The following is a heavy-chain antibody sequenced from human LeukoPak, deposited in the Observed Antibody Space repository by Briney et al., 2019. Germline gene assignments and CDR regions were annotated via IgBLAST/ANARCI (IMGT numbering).Heavy chain of an antibody. D-gene: IGHD3-10*01. CDR3: AKGLGTGSVLARPLHY. J-gene: IGHJ4*02. Sequence: GGSLRLSCAASGFPFSTYDMHWVRQAPDKGLQWVAVISSDGYRTDYPDSVRGRFTISRDNFKNTVDLQMISVTAEDTAMYFCAKGLGTGSVLARPLHYWGQGTLVTVSS. CDR1: GFPFSTYD. V-gene: IGHV3-30*18. CDR2: ISSDGYRT.